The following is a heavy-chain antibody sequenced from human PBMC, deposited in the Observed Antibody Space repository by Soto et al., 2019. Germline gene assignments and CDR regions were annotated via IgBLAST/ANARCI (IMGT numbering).Heavy chain of an antibody. CDR2: ISWNSGDI. D-gene: IGHD2-2*03. V-gene: IGHV3-9*01. J-gene: IGHJ4*02. Sequence: EVQLVEYGGGSVQPGRSLRLSCAASGFSFDDYGMHWVRQGPGKGLEWVSGISWNSGDIYYTDSVKGRFTISRDNAKRSLYLQMNSLRPENTVLYDCAKVNVLDRGGPLDYWGQGIVVTVSS. CDR3: AKVNVLDRGGPLDY. CDR1: GFSFDDYG.